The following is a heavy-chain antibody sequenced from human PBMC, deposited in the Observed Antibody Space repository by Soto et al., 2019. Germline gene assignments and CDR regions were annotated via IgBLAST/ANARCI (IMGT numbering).Heavy chain of an antibody. J-gene: IGHJ6*02. CDR3: ARDLGDSSGYSWGYYYYGMDV. CDR2: VGTAGDT. D-gene: IGHD3-22*01. Sequence: PGGSLRLSCAASGFTFSSYDMHWVRQATGKGLEWVSAVGTAGDTYYPGSVKGRFTISRENAKNSLYLQMNSLRAEDTAVYYCARDLGDSSGYSWGYYYYGMDVWGQGTTVTVSS. CDR1: GFTFSSYD. V-gene: IGHV3-13*01.